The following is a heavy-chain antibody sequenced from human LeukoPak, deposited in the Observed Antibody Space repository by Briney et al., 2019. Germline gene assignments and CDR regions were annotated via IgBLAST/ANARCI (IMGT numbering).Heavy chain of an antibody. CDR1: GYTFTGYY. CDR3: ARDPDYYDSSGYYPY. V-gene: IGHV1-2*02. J-gene: IGHJ4*02. Sequence: ASVKVSCKASGYTFTGYYMHWVRQAPGQGLEWMGWTNPNSGGTNYAQKFQGRVTMTRDTSISTAYMELSRLRSDDTAVYYCARDPDYYDSSGYYPYWGQGTLVTVSS. D-gene: IGHD3-22*01. CDR2: TNPNSGGT.